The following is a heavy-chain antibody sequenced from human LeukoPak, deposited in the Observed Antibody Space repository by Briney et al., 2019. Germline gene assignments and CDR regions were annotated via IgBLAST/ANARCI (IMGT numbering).Heavy chain of an antibody. J-gene: IGHJ4*02. D-gene: IGHD6-19*01. V-gene: IGHV3-21*01. CDR1: GFTFSSYS. CDR2: ISSSSSYI. CDR3: ARDDGSGWFYFDY. Sequence: GGSLRLSCAASGFTFSSYSMNWVRQAPGKGLEWVSSISSSSSYIYYADSVKGRFTISRDNARNSLYLQMNSLRAEVTAVYYCARDDGSGWFYFDYWGQGTLVTVSS.